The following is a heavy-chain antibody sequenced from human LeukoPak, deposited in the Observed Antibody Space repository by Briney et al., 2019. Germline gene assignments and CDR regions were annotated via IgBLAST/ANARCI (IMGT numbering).Heavy chain of an antibody. Sequence: GGSLRLSCAASGFTFSNAWMSWVRQAPGKGRKWVGRIKSKTDGGTTDYAAPVKGRFTISRDDSKNTLYLQMNSLKTEDTAVYYCTTDSGSYYDAFDIWGQGTMVTVSS. V-gene: IGHV3-15*01. CDR3: TTDSGSYYDAFDI. CDR1: GFTFSNAW. J-gene: IGHJ3*02. CDR2: IKSKTDGGTT. D-gene: IGHD1-26*01.